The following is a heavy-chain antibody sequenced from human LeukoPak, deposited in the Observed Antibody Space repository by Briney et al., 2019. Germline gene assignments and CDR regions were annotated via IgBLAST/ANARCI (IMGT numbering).Heavy chain of an antibody. CDR1: GFTFSSFG. V-gene: IGHV3-23*01. Sequence: SGGSLRLSCAASGFTFSSFGMSWVRQAPGKGLEWVSAISGIGVRTYYADSVKGRFTISRGNAKNSLYLQMNSLRAEDTAVYYCATTPPQITMIVVVGAFDIWGQGTMVTVSS. CDR3: ATTPPQITMIVVVGAFDI. D-gene: IGHD3-22*01. J-gene: IGHJ3*02. CDR2: ISGIGVRT.